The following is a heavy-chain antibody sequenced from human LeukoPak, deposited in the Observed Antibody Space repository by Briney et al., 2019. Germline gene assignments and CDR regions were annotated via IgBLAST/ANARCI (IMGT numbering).Heavy chain of an antibody. CDR1: GFTFSTYA. Sequence: PGRSLRLSCAASGFTFSTYAMHWVRQAPGKGLEGVAFISSAGTTTYYADSVKGRFTISRDYSKTSLYLQMNSLRGDDTAVYYCVRTYYDSLTAYYSYFDLWGQGSLVTVTS. CDR3: VRTYYDSLTAYYSYFDL. V-gene: IGHV3-30-3*01. CDR2: ISSAGTTT. D-gene: IGHD3-9*01. J-gene: IGHJ4*02.